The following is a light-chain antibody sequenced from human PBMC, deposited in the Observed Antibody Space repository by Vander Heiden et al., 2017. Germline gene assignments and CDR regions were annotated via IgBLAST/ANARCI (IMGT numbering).Light chain of an antibody. V-gene: IGKV1-39*01. Sequence: DIQMTQPPSSLSASLGDRDTITCRASQSITNYLDWYQQKPGKAPKHLIYAASSLESGVPSRFSGSGSGTDFTLTISTLQPEDFATYYCQQSYTTPRKYTFGQGTKLEIK. CDR3: QQSYTTPRKYT. CDR2: AAS. CDR1: QSITNY. J-gene: IGKJ2*01.